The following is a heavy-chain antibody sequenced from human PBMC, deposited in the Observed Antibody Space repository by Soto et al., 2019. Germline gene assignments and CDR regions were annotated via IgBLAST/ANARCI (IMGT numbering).Heavy chain of an antibody. CDR2: IIPIFGTA. CDR1: GGTFSSYA. D-gene: IGHD3-16*02. J-gene: IGHJ6*02. V-gene: IGHV1-69*12. Sequence: QVQLVQSGAEVKKPGSSVKVSCKASGGTFSSYAISWVRQAPGQGLEWMGGIIPIFGTANYAQKFQGRVTITADESTSTAYMELSSLRSEDTAVYYCARRHDYVWGSYRYTGGNGMDVWGQGTTATVSS. CDR3: ARRHDYVWGSYRYTGGNGMDV.